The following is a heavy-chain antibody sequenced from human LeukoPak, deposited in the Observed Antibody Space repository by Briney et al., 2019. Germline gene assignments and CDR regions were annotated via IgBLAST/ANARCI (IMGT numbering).Heavy chain of an antibody. V-gene: IGHV3-33*01. J-gene: IGHJ4*02. Sequence: GGSLRLSCAASGFTFSSYGMHWVRQAPGKGLEWVAVIWYDGSNKYYADSVKGRFTISRDNSKNTLYLQMNSLRAEDTAVYYCARDLEYSYGPKVLDYWGQGTLVTVSS. CDR2: IWYDGSNK. CDR1: GFTFSSYG. D-gene: IGHD5-18*01. CDR3: ARDLEYSYGPKVLDY.